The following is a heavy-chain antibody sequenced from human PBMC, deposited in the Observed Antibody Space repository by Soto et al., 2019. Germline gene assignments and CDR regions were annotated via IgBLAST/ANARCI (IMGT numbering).Heavy chain of an antibody. D-gene: IGHD3-9*01. CDR1: GGSFSGYY. V-gene: IGHV4-34*01. CDR2: INHSGST. J-gene: IGHJ4*02. CDR3: ASTYYDILTGYQYFDY. Sequence: QVQLQQWGAGLLKPSETLSLTCAVYGGSFSGYYWSWIRQPPGKGLEWIGEINHSGSTNYNPSLKSRVTISVDTSKHQFSLKLSSVTAADTAVYYCASTYYDILTGYQYFDYWGQGTLVTVSS.